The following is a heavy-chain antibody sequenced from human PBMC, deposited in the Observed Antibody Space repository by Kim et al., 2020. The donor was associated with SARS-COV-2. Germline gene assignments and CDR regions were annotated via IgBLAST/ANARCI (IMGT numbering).Heavy chain of an antibody. Sequence: ASVKVSCKASGYTFTGYYMHWVRQAPGQGLEWMGRINPNSGGTNYAQKFQGRVTMTRDTSISTAYMELSRLRSDDTAVYYCARAAWGSGRGGYYMDVWSKGTTVTVSS. V-gene: IGHV1-2*06. CDR2: INPNSGGT. CDR1: GYTFTGYY. J-gene: IGHJ6*03. CDR3: ARAAWGSGRGGYYMDV. D-gene: IGHD6-19*01.